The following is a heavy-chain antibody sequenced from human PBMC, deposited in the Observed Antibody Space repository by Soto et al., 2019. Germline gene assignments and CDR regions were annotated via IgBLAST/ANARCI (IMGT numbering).Heavy chain of an antibody. Sequence: QVQLQESGPGLVKPSETLSLNCTVSGGPISSYYWSWIRQSPGKGLEWIGYIYYSGSTNYNPSLKSRVTXSXEXXKNQFSLELSSVTAADTAVYYCARGSSGWPPRLDYWGQGTLVTVSS. CDR1: GGPISSYY. J-gene: IGHJ4*02. D-gene: IGHD6-19*01. CDR3: ARGSSGWPPRLDY. V-gene: IGHV4-59*01. CDR2: IYYSGST.